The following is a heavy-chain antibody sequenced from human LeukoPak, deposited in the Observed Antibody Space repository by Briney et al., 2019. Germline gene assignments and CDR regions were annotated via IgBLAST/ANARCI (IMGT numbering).Heavy chain of an antibody. CDR3: ARGPRGMVRGGSVDY. D-gene: IGHD3-10*01. CDR2: ISACNGNT. V-gene: IGHV1-18*01. J-gene: IGHJ4*02. CDR1: GYTFTSYG. Sequence: ASVKVSCKASGYTFTSYGISWVRQAPGQGLEWMGWISACNGNTNYAQKLQGRVTMTTDTSTSTAYMELRSLRSDDTAVYYCARGPRGMVRGGSVDYWGQGTLVTVSS.